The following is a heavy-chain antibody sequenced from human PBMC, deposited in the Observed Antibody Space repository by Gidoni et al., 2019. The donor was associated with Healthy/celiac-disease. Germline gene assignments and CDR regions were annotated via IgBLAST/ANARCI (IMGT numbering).Heavy chain of an antibody. CDR3: ARGNPNYYDSSGYDPPLDY. J-gene: IGHJ4*02. CDR1: GFTFDDYG. D-gene: IGHD3-22*01. CDR2: INWNGGST. Sequence: EVQLVESGGGVVRPGGSLRLSCAASGFTFDDYGMSWVRQAPGKGLEWVSGINWNGGSTGYADSVKGRFTISRDNAKNSLYLQMNSLRAEDTALYHCARGNPNYYDSSGYDPPLDYWGQGTLVTVSS. V-gene: IGHV3-20*01.